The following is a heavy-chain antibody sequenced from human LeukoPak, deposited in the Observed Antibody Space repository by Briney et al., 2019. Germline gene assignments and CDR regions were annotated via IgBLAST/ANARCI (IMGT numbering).Heavy chain of an antibody. J-gene: IGHJ6*03. V-gene: IGHV4-39*07. Sequence: SETLSLTCTVSGGSISSSSYYWSWIRQPPGKGLEWIGEINHSGSTNYNPSLKSRVTISVDTSKNQFSLKLSSVTAADTAVYYCARGWGFMDVWGKGTTVTVSS. CDR2: INHSGST. CDR3: ARGWGFMDV. CDR1: GGSISSSSYY. D-gene: IGHD7-27*01.